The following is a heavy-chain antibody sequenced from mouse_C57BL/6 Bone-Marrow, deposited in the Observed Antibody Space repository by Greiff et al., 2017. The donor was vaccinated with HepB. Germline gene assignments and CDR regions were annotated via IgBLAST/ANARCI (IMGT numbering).Heavy chain of an antibody. CDR2: IYPGDGDT. Sequence: VQLVESGPELVKPGASVKISCKASGYAFSSSWMNWVKQRPGKGLEWIGRIYPGDGDTNYNGKFKGKATLTADKSSSTAYMQLSSLTSEDSAVYFCAITTGYYFDYWGQGTTLTVSS. CDR1: GYAFSSSW. J-gene: IGHJ2*01. D-gene: IGHD1-2*01. CDR3: AITTGYYFDY. V-gene: IGHV1-82*01.